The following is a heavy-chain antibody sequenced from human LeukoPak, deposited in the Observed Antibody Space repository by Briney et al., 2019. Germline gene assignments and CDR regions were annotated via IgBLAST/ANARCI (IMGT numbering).Heavy chain of an antibody. D-gene: IGHD2-2*01. V-gene: IGHV3-23*01. Sequence: GGSLRLSCAASGFTFSSYAMSWVRQAPGKGLEWVSAISGSGGSTYYADSVKGRFTISRDNSKNTLYLQMNSLRAEDTAVYYCAKDISPIVEYHPSPWGQGTLVTVSS. CDR1: GFTFSSYA. CDR2: ISGSGGST. J-gene: IGHJ5*02. CDR3: AKDISPIVEYHPSP.